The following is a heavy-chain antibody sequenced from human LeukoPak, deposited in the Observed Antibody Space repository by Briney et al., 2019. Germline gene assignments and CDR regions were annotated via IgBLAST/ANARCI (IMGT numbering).Heavy chain of an antibody. V-gene: IGHV4-39*01. CDR3: ARPAALELPGGLYFDY. Sequence: SETLSLTCTVSGGSISSSSYYWGWIRQPPGKGLEWIGSIYYSGSTYYNPSLKSRVTISVDTSKNQFSLKLSSVTAADTAVYYRARPAALELPGGLYFDYWGQGTLVTVSS. J-gene: IGHJ4*02. CDR2: IYYSGST. CDR1: GGSISSSSYY. D-gene: IGHD1-7*01.